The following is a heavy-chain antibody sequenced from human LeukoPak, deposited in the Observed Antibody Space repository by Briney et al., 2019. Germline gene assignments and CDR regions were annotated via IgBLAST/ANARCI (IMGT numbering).Heavy chain of an antibody. Sequence: GGSLRLSCAASGCTFSDYYMSWIRQAPGKGLEWVSYISSSSSYTNYADSVKGRFTISRDNAKNSLYLQMNSLRAEDTAVYYCARDSHVDTAINFDYWGQGTLVTVSS. CDR3: ARDSHVDTAINFDY. D-gene: IGHD5-18*01. J-gene: IGHJ4*02. CDR1: GCTFSDYY. CDR2: ISSSSSYT. V-gene: IGHV3-11*06.